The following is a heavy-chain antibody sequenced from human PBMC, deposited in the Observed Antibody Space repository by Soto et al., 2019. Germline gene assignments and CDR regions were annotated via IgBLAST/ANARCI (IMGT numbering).Heavy chain of an antibody. Sequence: PGGSLRLSCAASGFTFSSYAMHWVRQAPGKGLEWVAVISYDGSNKYYADSVKGRFTISRDNSKNTLYLQMNSLRAEHTAVYYCARDQGTYCRSTSCYYYYGMDVWGQGTTVTVSS. CDR2: ISYDGSNK. V-gene: IGHV3-30-3*01. CDR3: ARDQGTYCRSTSCYYYYGMDV. CDR1: GFTFSSYA. J-gene: IGHJ6*02. D-gene: IGHD2-2*01.